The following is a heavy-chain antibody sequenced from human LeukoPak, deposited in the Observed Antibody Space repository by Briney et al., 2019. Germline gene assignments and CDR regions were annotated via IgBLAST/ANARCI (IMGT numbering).Heavy chain of an antibody. D-gene: IGHD3-3*01. Sequence: GASVKVSCKASGYTFTSYDINWVRQATGQGLEWMGWMNPNSGNTGYAQKFQGRVTMTRNTSISTAYMELSSLRSEDTAVYYCARGELRFLTHYYYGMDVWGQGTTVTVSS. CDR2: MNPNSGNT. CDR3: ARGELRFLTHYYYGMDV. V-gene: IGHV1-8*01. J-gene: IGHJ6*02. CDR1: GYTFTSYD.